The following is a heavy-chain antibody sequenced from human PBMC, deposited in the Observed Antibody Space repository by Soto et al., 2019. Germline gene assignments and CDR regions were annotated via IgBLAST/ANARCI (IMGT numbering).Heavy chain of an antibody. J-gene: IGHJ6*02. CDR3: ARDPSYYGMDV. Sequence: QVQLVQSGAEEKKPGASVKVSCKASGYTCTSYAMHWVRQAPGQRLEWMGWSNAGNGNTKYSQKFQGRVTITRDTSASTAYMELSSLRSEDTAVYYCARDPSYYGMDVWGQGTTVTVSS. CDR2: SNAGNGNT. CDR1: GYTCTSYA. V-gene: IGHV1-3*05.